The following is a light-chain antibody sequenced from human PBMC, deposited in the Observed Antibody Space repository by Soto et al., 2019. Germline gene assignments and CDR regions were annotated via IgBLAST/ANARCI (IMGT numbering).Light chain of an antibody. Sequence: EVVLTQSPATLSLSPGESATLSCRASQSVSSHLAWYQQKPGQGPRLLIYDASNRATGVSARFSGSGSGTDFTLTISSLETEDFAVYYCHQRSSWPRGSFGQGTKVEIK. CDR3: HQRSSWPRGS. CDR1: QSVSSH. J-gene: IGKJ1*01. CDR2: DAS. V-gene: IGKV3-11*01.